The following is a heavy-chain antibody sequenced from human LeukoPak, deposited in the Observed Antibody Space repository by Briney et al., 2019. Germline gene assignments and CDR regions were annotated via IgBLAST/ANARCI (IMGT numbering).Heavy chain of an antibody. CDR1: GFTFSSYA. V-gene: IGHV3-23*01. J-gene: IGHJ4*02. D-gene: IGHD3-22*01. CDR3: AKGPQNYYYDSSGLSGY. Sequence: TGGSLRPSCAASGFTFSSYAMSWVRQAPGKGLEWVSAISGSGGSTYYADSVKGRFTISRDNSKNTLYLQMNSLRAEDTAVYYCAKGPQNYYYDSSGLSGYWGQGTLVTVSS. CDR2: ISGSGGST.